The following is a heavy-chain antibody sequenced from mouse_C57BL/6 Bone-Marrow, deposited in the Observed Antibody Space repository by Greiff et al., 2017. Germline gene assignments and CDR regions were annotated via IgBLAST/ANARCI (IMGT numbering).Heavy chain of an antibody. D-gene: IGHD1-1*01. Sequence: VQLQQSGPELVKPGASVKISCKASGYSFTSYYIHWVKQRPGQGLEWIGWIYPGSGNTKYNEKFKGKATLTADTSSSTAYMQLSSLTSEDSAVYDCARESLYYYGSSYALAYWGQGTLVTVSA. CDR2: IYPGSGNT. CDR3: ARESLYYYGSSYALAY. J-gene: IGHJ3*01. V-gene: IGHV1-66*01. CDR1: GYSFTSYY.